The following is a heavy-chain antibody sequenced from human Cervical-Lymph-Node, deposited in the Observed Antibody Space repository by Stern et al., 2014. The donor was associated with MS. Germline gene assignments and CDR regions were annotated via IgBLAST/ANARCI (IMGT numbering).Heavy chain of an antibody. CDR2: IYPYDSDT. J-gene: IGHJ4*02. V-gene: IGHV5-51*01. CDR1: GYSFTIYY. Sequence: VQLVQSGAEVKKPGESLKISCKLSGYSFTIYYIAWVRQMPGKGLDGMGVIYPYDSDTTNTPSFQGQVTISADKSITTAYLQWSSLRASDTAMYYCARHVQGFDYWGQGTLVTVSS. CDR3: ARHVQGFDY.